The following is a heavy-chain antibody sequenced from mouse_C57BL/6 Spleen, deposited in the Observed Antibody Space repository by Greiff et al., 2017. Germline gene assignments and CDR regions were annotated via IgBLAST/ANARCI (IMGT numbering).Heavy chain of an antibody. Sequence: VQLQQSGPELVKPGASVKIPCKASGYTFTDYNMDWVKQSHGKSLEWIGDINPNNGGTIYNQKFKGKATLTVDKSSSTAYLELRSLTSEYTAVYYCARRGLGRDYFDYWGQGTTLTVSS. CDR2: INPNNGGT. V-gene: IGHV1-18*01. CDR3: ARRGLGRDYFDY. CDR1: GYTFTDYN. D-gene: IGHD4-1*01. J-gene: IGHJ2*01.